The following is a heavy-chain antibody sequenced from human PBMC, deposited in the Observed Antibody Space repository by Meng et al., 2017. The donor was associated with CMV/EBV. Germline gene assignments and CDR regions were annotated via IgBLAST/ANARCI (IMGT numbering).Heavy chain of an antibody. CDR1: GFIFDDYG. D-gene: IGHD3-3*01. Sequence: GESLKISCAASGFIFDDYGMNWVRQAPGKGLEWVSGINWNGAITAYADSLKGRFTISRDNAKNSLYLQMNSLRAKDTAIYFCAKYYDLWSGYGSYFDSWGQGTLVTVS. V-gene: IGHV3-20*04. J-gene: IGHJ4*02. CDR3: AKYYDLWSGYGSYFDS. CDR2: INWNGAIT.